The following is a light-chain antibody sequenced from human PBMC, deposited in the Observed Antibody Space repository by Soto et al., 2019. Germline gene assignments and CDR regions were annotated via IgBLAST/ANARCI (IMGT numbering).Light chain of an antibody. J-gene: IGLJ3*02. CDR1: SSDVGGYNS. CDR2: EVS. CDR3: CSYTTRSTRWV. Sequence: LTQPASVSGSPGQSITISCTGTSSDVGGYNSVSWYQHHPGKAPKLMIFEVSIRPSGVSFRFSGPKSGNTASLTISGLQSEDEADYYCCSYTTRSTRWVFGGGTKLTVL. V-gene: IGLV2-14*01.